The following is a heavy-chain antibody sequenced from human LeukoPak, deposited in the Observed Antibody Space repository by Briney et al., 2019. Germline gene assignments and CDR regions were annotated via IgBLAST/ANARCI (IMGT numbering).Heavy chain of an antibody. CDR1: GYPFTSYG. Sequence: ASVKVSCKASGYPFTSYGISWARQAPGQGLEWMGWISGYNGKTNYAQNFEDRVTMTTDTSTSTAYMELRSLRSDDTAVYYCATGLIVGATNAFDIWGQGTMVTVSS. CDR3: ATGLIVGATNAFDI. CDR2: ISGYNGKT. J-gene: IGHJ3*02. D-gene: IGHD1-26*01. V-gene: IGHV1-18*01.